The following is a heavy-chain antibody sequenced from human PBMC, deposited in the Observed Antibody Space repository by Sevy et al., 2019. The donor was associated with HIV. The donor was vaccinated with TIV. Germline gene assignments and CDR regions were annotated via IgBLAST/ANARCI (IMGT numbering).Heavy chain of an antibody. CDR1: GLSFDSYG. D-gene: IGHD3-22*01. V-gene: IGHV3-23*01. CDR2: IGGGGTRK. Sequence: GGSLSLSCAVSGLSFDSYGMTWVRKAPGKGLEWVSGIGGGGTRKYYADSVKGRYINSRGNSKKTLDLQMNSLRSEETAIYYCAKGGGGHYDPDEIGYYFYYYNMDVWGKGTTVTVSS. J-gene: IGHJ6*03. CDR3: AKGGGGHYDPDEIGYYFYYYNMDV.